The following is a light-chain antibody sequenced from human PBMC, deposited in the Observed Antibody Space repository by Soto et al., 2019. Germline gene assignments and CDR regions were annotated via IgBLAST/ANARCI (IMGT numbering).Light chain of an antibody. CDR2: GNN. V-gene: IGLV1-40*01. J-gene: IGLJ1*01. Sequence: QSVLTQPPSVSGAPGQRVTISCTGSSSNIGAGYDVHWYQQAPGTAPKLLVYGNNNRPSGVPDRFSGSKSGTSASLAITGPQAEDEADYSCPAYASSLSGRVFGTGTKLTVL. CDR3: PAYASSLSGRV. CDR1: SSNIGAGYD.